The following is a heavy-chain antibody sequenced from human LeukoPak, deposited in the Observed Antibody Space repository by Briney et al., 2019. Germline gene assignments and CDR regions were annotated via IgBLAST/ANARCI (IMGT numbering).Heavy chain of an antibody. CDR1: GFTFSSYA. CDR3: VRSPRTYYYNSSGYPDY. Sequence: GGSLRLSCAASGFTFSSYAMTWVRQAPGKGLEWVSTISGSGTSTNYADSVKGRFTISRDNSKNTLYVQMNSLRGEDTAVYYCVRSPRTYYYNSSGYPDYWGQGTLVTVSS. D-gene: IGHD3-22*01. J-gene: IGHJ4*02. CDR2: ISGSGTST. V-gene: IGHV3-23*01.